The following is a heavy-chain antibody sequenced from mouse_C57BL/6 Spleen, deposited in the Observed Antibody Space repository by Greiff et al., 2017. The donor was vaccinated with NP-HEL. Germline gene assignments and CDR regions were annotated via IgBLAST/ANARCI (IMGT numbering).Heavy chain of an antibody. CDR1: GYAFSSYW. D-gene: IGHD1-1*01. CDR2: IYPGDGDT. V-gene: IGHV1-80*01. CDR3: ASGSSSYAMDY. Sequence: QVPLQQSGAELVKPGASVKISCKASGYAFSSYWMNWVKQRPGTGLEWIGQIYPGDGDTNYNGKFKGKATLTADKASSTAYMQLSRLTSEDSAVYFCASGSSSYAMDYWGQGTSVTVAS. J-gene: IGHJ4*01.